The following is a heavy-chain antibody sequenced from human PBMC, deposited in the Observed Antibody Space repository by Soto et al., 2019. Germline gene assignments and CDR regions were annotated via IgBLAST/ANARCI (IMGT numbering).Heavy chain of an antibody. Sequence: SETLSLTCAVYGGSFSGYYWSWIRQPPGKGLEWIGEINHSGSTNYNPSLKSRVTISVDTSKNQFSLKLSSVTAADTAVYYCARGGYYYYGMDVWGQGTTVTVSS. CDR1: GGSFSGYY. J-gene: IGHJ6*02. CDR2: INHSGST. V-gene: IGHV4-34*01. CDR3: ARGGYYYYGMDV.